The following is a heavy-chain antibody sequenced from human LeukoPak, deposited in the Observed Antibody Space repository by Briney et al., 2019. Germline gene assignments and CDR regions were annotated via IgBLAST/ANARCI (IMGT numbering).Heavy chain of an antibody. Sequence: GGSLRLSCAGSGFTLSSNWMHWVRQGPGKGLVWVARIYSDGSRTNYADSVKGRFTSSGDNAKNTLYLQMNSLRAEDTAVYYCARSGRGGAFDIWGQGTMVTVSS. CDR3: ARSGRGGAFDI. CDR2: IYSDGSRT. J-gene: IGHJ3*02. V-gene: IGHV3-74*01. CDR1: GFTLSSNW. D-gene: IGHD1-26*01.